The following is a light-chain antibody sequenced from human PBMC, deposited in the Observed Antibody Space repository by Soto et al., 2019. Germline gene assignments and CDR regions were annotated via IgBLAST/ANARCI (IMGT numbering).Light chain of an antibody. CDR3: AAWDDILNGYV. V-gene: IGLV1-44*01. Sequence: SALTQPPSASGTPGQRVTISCSGSSSNIESNTVTWYQQLPGTAPKLVIYSNYDRPSGVPDRFSGSTSGTSASLVIRGLQSEDEADYYCAAWDDILNGYVFGGGTKVTV. J-gene: IGLJ1*01. CDR2: SNY. CDR1: SSNIESNT.